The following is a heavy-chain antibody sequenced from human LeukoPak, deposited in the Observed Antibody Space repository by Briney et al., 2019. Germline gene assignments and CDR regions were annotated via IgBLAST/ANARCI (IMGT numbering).Heavy chain of an antibody. V-gene: IGHV3-21*01. CDR3: AREVSEGFDF. CDR2: FGTRSTSI. CDR1: GFTFSGYS. D-gene: IGHD3-22*01. J-gene: IGHJ4*02. Sequence: GGSLGLSCTASGFTFSGYSMNWIRQAPGKGLEWVSSFGTRSTSIYHAGSVKGRFAISRDNAKNSLYLQMNSLRAEDTALYYCAREVSEGFDFWGQGTLVTVSS.